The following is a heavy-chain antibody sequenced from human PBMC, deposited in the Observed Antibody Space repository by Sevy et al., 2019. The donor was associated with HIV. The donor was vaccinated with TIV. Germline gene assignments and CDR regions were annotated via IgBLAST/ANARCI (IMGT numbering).Heavy chain of an antibody. J-gene: IGHJ4*02. CDR3: AKDMVDCSGGTCYSGAVSPFES. CDR1: GFIFNNYD. D-gene: IGHD2-15*01. CDR2: VSYDGADK. Sequence: GGSLRLSCAASGFIFNNYDRYWIRQAPGKGLEWVATVSYDGADKDYADIVKGRFTISRDRSRSRLYLQMSSPRPEDTGGYFCAKDMVDCSGGTCYSGAVSPFESWGQGTLVTVSS. V-gene: IGHV3-30*18.